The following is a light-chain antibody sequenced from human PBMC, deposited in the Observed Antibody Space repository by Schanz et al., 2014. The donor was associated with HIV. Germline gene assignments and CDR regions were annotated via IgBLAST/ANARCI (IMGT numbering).Light chain of an antibody. Sequence: EIVLTQSPGTLSLSPGERATLSCRASQSVSSSYLAWYQQKPAQAPRLLIYGASSSATGIPHRFSGSGSGTDFTLTITRLEPEDFAVFYCQQYGSLPITFGQGTRLEIK. CDR2: GAS. CDR3: QQYGSLPIT. J-gene: IGKJ5*01. CDR1: QSVSSSY. V-gene: IGKV3-20*01.